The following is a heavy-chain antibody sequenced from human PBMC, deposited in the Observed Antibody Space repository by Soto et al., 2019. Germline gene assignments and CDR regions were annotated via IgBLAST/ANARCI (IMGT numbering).Heavy chain of an antibody. CDR3: ARDRVVVAATRGYYYYMDV. J-gene: IGHJ6*03. CDR2: IYYSGST. CDR1: GGSISSYY. Sequence: SETLSLTCTVSGGSISSYYWSWIRQPPGKGLEWIGYIYYSGSTNYNPSLKSRVTISVDTSKNQFSLKLSSVTAADTAVYYCARDRVVVAATRGYYYYMDVWGKGTTVPVSS. D-gene: IGHD2-15*01. V-gene: IGHV4-59*01.